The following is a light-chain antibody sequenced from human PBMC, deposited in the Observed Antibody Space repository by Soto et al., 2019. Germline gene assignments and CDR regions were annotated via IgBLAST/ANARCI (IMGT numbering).Light chain of an antibody. CDR1: SSDVGGYNY. V-gene: IGLV2-14*01. CDR2: VVS. J-gene: IGLJ1*01. Sequence: QSVLTQPASVSGSPGQSITISCTGTSSDVGGYNYVSWYQQHPGKAPKLLIYVVSGRPSGVPHHFSGSKSGNAASLTISGLQAEDEADYYCSSFTTSHTYVFGTGTKVTVL. CDR3: SSFTTSHTYV.